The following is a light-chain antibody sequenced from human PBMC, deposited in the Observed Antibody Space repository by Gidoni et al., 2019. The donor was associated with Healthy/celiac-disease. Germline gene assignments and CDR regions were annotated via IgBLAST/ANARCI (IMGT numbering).Light chain of an antibody. V-gene: IGKV3D-20*01. Sequence: EIVLTQSPATLSLSPGERATLSCGASQSVSSSYLAWYQQKPGLAPRLLIYDASSRATGIPDRFSCSWSGTDFTLTISRLEPEDFAVYFCQQYGSPTWTFGQGTKVEIK. CDR2: DAS. J-gene: IGKJ1*01. CDR3: QQYGSPTWT. CDR1: QSVSSSY.